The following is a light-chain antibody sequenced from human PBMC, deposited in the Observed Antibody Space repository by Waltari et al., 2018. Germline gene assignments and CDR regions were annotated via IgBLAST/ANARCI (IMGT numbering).Light chain of an antibody. CDR1: QSISSY. Sequence: DIQMTQSPSSLSASVGARVTITCRASQSISSYLNWYQQKPGKAPKLLIYAASSLQSGVPSRFSGSGSGTDFTLTISSLQPEDFATYYCQQSYSTFATFGQGTKLEIK. J-gene: IGKJ2*01. CDR3: QQSYSTFAT. V-gene: IGKV1-39*01. CDR2: AAS.